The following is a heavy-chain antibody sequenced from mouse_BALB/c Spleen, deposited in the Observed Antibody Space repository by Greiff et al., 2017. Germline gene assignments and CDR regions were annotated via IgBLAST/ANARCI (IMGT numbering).Heavy chain of an antibody. CDR1: GFTFTDYY. V-gene: IGHV7-3*02. J-gene: IGHJ2*01. CDR3: DTAMYYCARQEGGYDYFDY. D-gene: IGHD2-2*01. Sequence: EVMLVESGGGLVQPGGSLRLSCATSGFTFTDYYMSWVRQPPGKALEWLGFIRNKANGYTTEYSASVKGRFTISRDNSQSILYLQMNTLYLQMSSLKSEDTAMYYCARQEGGYDYFDYWGQGTTLTVSS. CDR2: IRNKANGYTT.